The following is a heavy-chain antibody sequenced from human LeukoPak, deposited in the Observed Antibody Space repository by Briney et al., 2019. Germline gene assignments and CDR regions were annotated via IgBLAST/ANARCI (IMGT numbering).Heavy chain of an antibody. CDR2: INHSGNT. D-gene: IGHD3-22*01. V-gene: IGHV4-39*07. J-gene: IGHJ4*02. Sequence: SETLSLTCTVSGGSISSGGYYWSWIRQPPGKGLEWIGEINHSGNTNYNPSLKSRVAISVDTSKNQFSLKLSSVIAADTAMYYCARSKDGSGFAAYWGQGTQVTVSS. CDR3: ARSKDGSGFAAY. CDR1: GGSISSGGYY.